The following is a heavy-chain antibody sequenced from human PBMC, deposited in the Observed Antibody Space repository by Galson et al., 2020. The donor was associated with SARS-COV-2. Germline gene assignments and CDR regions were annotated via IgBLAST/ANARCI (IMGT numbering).Heavy chain of an antibody. D-gene: IGHD3-10*01. J-gene: IGHJ4*02. V-gene: IGHV1-18*01. CDR1: GYTLTSYG. Sequence: ASVKVSCQASGYTLTSYGISWVRQAPGQRLEWMGWISAYNDNTQYAQNLQGRVTMTTDTSTATAYMELRSLRSDDTAVFYCARTDTIEYYYGSGTEPLVDYWGQGTLVTVSS. CDR2: ISAYNDNT. CDR3: ARTDTIEYYYGSGTEPLVDY.